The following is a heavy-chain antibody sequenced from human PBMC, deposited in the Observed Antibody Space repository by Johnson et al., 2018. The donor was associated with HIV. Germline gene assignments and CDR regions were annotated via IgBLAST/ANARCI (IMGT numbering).Heavy chain of an antibody. J-gene: IGHJ3*02. V-gene: IGHV3-30*14. CDR3: ARGEVRIPHAFDI. D-gene: IGHD2-2*02. CDR1: GFTFSTYA. Sequence: QVQLVESGGGVVQPGRSLILSCAASGFTFSTYAMHWVRQAPGKGLEWVAVISYDGSEKYFADSVKGRFTISRDNSKNTLYLQMGSLRAEDMAVYYCARGEVRIPHAFDIWGQGTMVTVSS. CDR2: ISYDGSEK.